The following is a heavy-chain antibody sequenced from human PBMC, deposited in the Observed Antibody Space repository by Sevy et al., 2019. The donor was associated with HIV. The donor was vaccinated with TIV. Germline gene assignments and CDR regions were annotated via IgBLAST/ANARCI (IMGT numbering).Heavy chain of an antibody. V-gene: IGHV3-53*01. J-gene: IGHJ6*02. D-gene: IGHD3-3*01. CDR3: ARDQIFRVDYYYYYGMDV. Sequence: GGSLRLSCAASGFTVSSNYMSWVRQAPGKGLEWISVIYSGGSTYYADSVKGRFTISRDNSKNTLYLQMNSLRAEDTAVYYCARDQIFRVDYYYYYGMDVWGQGTTVTVSS. CDR1: GFTVSSNY. CDR2: IYSGGST.